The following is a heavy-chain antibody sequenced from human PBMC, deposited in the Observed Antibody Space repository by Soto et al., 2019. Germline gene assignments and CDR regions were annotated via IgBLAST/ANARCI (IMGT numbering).Heavy chain of an antibody. J-gene: IGHJ6*02. CDR1: GGTFSSYA. Sequence: VASVKVSCKASGGTFSSYAISWVRQAPGQGLEWMGGIIPIFGTANYAQKFQGRVTITADKSTSTAYMELSSLRSEDTAVYYCARGREVATIYYGMDVWGQGTTVTVSS. D-gene: IGHD5-12*01. CDR2: IIPIFGTA. V-gene: IGHV1-69*06. CDR3: ARGREVATIYYGMDV.